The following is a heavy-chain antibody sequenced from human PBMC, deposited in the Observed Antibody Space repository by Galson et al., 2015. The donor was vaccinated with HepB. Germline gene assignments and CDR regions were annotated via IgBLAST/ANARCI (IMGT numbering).Heavy chain of an antibody. CDR3: AKAVGELTLYGMDV. V-gene: IGHV1-8*01. D-gene: IGHD3-16*01. CDR2: MNPNSGNT. CDR1: GYTFTSYD. J-gene: IGHJ6*02. Sequence: SVKVSCKASGYTFTSYDINWVRQATGQGLEWMGWMNPNSGNTGYAQKFQGRVTMTRNTSISTAYMELSSLRSEDTAVYYCAKAVGELTLYGMDVWGQGTTVTVSS.